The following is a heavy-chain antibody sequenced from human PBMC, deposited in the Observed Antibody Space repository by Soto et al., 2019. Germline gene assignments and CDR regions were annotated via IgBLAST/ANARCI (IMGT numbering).Heavy chain of an antibody. D-gene: IGHD3-3*01. CDR1: GFTFSSYA. V-gene: IGHV3-30-3*01. CDR3: ARDGQGGGFLEWLPWFDP. CDR2: ISYDGSNK. J-gene: IGHJ5*02. Sequence: GGSLRLSCAASGFTFSSYAMHWVRQAPGKGLEWVAVISYDGSNKYYADSVKGRFTISRDNSKNTLYLQMNSLRAEDTAVYYCARDGQGGGFLEWLPWFDPWGQGTLVTVSS.